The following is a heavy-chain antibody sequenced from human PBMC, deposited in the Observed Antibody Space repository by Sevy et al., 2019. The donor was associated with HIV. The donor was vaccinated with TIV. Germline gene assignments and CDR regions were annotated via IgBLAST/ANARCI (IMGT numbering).Heavy chain of an antibody. D-gene: IGHD3-22*01. CDR2: ISGSGGSGDKT. Sequence: GGSLRLSCAASGFTFSNYAMNWVRQAPGKGLEWVSGISGSGGSGDKTNYADSVKGRFTISRDDSKNSLDLHLNSLRAEDTAIYYCARKYDSSGYFDYWGQGTLVTVSS. CDR1: GFTFSNYA. CDR3: ARKYDSSGYFDY. J-gene: IGHJ4*02. V-gene: IGHV3-23*01.